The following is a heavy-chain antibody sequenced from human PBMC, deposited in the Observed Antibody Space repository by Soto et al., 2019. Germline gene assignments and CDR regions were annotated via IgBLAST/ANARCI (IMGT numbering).Heavy chain of an antibody. CDR1: GFTFSTYA. J-gene: IGHJ6*02. CDR2: VSGSGDGT. V-gene: IGHV3-23*01. Sequence: GESLKISCEASGFTFSTYAMTWVRQAPGKGLEWVSTVSGSGDGTYNSDSVKGRFTISRDNSKNTLYLQMNSLRAEDTAVYYCAKDNSGSYFAGFTNYYGMDVWGQGTTVTVSS. D-gene: IGHD1-26*01. CDR3: AKDNSGSYFAGFTNYYGMDV.